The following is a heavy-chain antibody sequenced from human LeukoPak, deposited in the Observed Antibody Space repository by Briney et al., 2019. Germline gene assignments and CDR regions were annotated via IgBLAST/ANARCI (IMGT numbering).Heavy chain of an antibody. V-gene: IGHV4-61*01. CDR3: ARWNYYDSSGYSY. J-gene: IGHJ4*02. Sequence: SETLSLTCTVSGGSVSSGSYYWSWIRQPPGKGLEWIGYIYYSGSTNYNPSLKGRVTISVDTSKNQFSLKLSSVTAADTAVYYCARWNYYDSSGYSYWGQGTLVTVSS. CDR2: IYYSGST. D-gene: IGHD3-22*01. CDR1: GGSVSSGSYY.